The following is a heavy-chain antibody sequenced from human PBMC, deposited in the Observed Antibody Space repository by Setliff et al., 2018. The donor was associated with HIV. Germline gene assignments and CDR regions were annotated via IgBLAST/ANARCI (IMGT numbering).Heavy chain of an antibody. CDR3: ARSPLYSGYERYYFDY. D-gene: IGHD5-12*01. CDR2: IYHSGST. V-gene: IGHV4-38-2*01. Sequence: SETLSLTCAVSGYSISIGYYWGWIRQPPGKGLEWIGNIYHSGSTYYNPSLKSRVTISVDTSKNQFSLKLSSVTAADTAVYYCARSPLYSGYERYYFDYWGQGTLVTVSS. CDR1: GYSISIGYY. J-gene: IGHJ4*02.